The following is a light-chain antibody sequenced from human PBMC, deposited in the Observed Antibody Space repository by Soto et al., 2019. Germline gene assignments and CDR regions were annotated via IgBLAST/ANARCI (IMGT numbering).Light chain of an antibody. V-gene: IGKV1-5*01. CDR1: QNIRSR. CDR3: QQYYSYPPIT. J-gene: IGKJ5*01. Sequence: DFQMTQSPSTLSASVGDRVTITCRASQNIRSRLAWFQQKPGKAPKLLIYDASSLESGVPQRFSGSGSGTEFTLTISSLQTEDFATYYCQQYYSYPPITFGQGTRLEIK. CDR2: DAS.